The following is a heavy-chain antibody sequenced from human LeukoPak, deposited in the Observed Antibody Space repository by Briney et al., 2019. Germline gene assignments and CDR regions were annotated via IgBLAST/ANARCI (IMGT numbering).Heavy chain of an antibody. CDR2: IKEDGSEK. Sequence: PGESLRLSCAASGFTFSTYWMTWVRQAPGKGLEWVANIKEDGSEKYYVDSVKGRFTISRDNAKNSLYLQMNTLRAEDTAVYYCTRDTGCSGGTCYSFYDSWGQGTLVTVSS. D-gene: IGHD2-15*01. CDR1: GFTFSTYW. CDR3: TRDTGCSGGTCYSFYDS. J-gene: IGHJ4*02. V-gene: IGHV3-7*01.